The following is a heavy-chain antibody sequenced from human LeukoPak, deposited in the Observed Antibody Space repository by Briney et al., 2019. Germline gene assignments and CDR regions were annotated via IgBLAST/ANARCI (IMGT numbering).Heavy chain of an antibody. V-gene: IGHV1-69*05. CDR2: TIPLFGPA. D-gene: IGHD1-7*01. CDR3: VRGEGTSPIYY. Sequence: ASVKVSCTASAGTLTSHAFSWVRQAPGEGFEWMGGTIPLFGPAIYAQNFQGRVTITTDESTSTGYMELRSLRSEDTAVYYCVRGEGTSPIYYWGQGTLVTVSS. CDR1: AGTLTSHA. J-gene: IGHJ4*02.